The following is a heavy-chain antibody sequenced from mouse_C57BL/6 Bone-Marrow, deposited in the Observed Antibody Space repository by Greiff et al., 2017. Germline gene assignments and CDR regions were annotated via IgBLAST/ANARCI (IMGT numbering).Heavy chain of an antibody. CDR1: GFPFTDYY. J-gene: IGHJ3*01. V-gene: IGHV7-3*01. D-gene: IGHD2-4*01. CDR2: IRNNANGYTT. Sequence: EVKLMESGGGLVQPGGSLSLSCAASGFPFTDYYMSCVRQPPGKALEWLGFIRNNANGYTTEYSASVKGRFTISRDNSQSILYLQRNALRAEDSATYYCARYNDYDYWGQGTLVTVSA. CDR3: ARYNDYDY.